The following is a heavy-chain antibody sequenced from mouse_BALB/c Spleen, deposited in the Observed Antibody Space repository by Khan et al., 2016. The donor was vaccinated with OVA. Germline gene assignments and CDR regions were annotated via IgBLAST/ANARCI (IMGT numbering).Heavy chain of an antibody. Sequence: QVQLQQSGPGLVQPSQSLSITCTVSGFSLTNYSVHWVRQSPGKGLEWLGVIWSAGSTDYNAAFIYRLTIRKDNYRSKVFFKMNSLQPNDTAIVYCARRGYDYGRGALFAYWGQGTLVTVSA. CDR1: GFSLTNYS. D-gene: IGHD2-4*01. CDR2: IWSAGST. CDR3: ARRGYDYGRGALFAY. J-gene: IGHJ3*01. V-gene: IGHV2-2*02.